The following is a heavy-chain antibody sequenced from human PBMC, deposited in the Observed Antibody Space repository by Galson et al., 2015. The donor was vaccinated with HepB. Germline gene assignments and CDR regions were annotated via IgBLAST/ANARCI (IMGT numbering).Heavy chain of an antibody. Sequence: LRLSCAASGFAFSDPPIYWVRQASGKGLEWLGCIRSKANNYATAYTASVKGRFTISRDDSNNTAYLQMNSVRTEDTAVYYCARPYYYDSRSDAFDLWGQGTMVTVSS. CDR1: GFAFSDPP. V-gene: IGHV3-73*01. CDR2: IRSKANNYAT. CDR3: ARPYYYDSRSDAFDL. D-gene: IGHD3-22*01. J-gene: IGHJ3*01.